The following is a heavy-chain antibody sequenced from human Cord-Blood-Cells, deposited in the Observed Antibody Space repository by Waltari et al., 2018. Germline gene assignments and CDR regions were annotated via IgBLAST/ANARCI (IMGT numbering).Heavy chain of an antibody. V-gene: IGHV3-66*01. Sequence: EVQLVESGGGLVQPGGSLRLSCAASGFTVSSNYIRWVRQAPGKGLEWVSVIYSGGSTYYADSVKGRFTISRDNSKNTLYLQMNSLRAEDTAVYYCARINWGPFDYWGQGTLVTVSS. CDR1: GFTVSSNY. CDR3: ARINWGPFDY. CDR2: IYSGGST. D-gene: IGHD7-27*01. J-gene: IGHJ4*02.